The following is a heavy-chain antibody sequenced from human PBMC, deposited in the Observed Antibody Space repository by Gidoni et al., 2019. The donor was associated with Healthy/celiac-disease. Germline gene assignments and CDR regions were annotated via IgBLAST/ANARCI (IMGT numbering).Heavy chain of an antibody. J-gene: IGHJ5*02. Sequence: QVQLQESGPGLVKPSQTLSLTCTVSGGSISSGGYYWSWIRQHPGKGLEWIGYIYYSGSTYYNPSLKSRVTISVDTSKNQFSLKLSSVTAADTAVYYCARSRTEGQGRVPAARGWFDPWGQGTLVTVSS. V-gene: IGHV4-31*03. CDR2: IYYSGST. D-gene: IGHD2-2*01. CDR1: GGSISSGGYY. CDR3: ARSRTEGQGRVPAARGWFDP.